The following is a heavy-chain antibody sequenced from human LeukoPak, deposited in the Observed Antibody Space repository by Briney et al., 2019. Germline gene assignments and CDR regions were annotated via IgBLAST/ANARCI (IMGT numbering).Heavy chain of an antibody. Sequence: ASVKVSCKASGYTFTGYYMHWVRQAPGQGLEWMGWINPNSGGTNYAQKFQGRVTMTRDTSISTAYMELSRLRSDDTAVYYRAREGPYYDILTGYLTLHLNPPQDWGQGTLVTVSS. V-gene: IGHV1-2*02. J-gene: IGHJ4*02. CDR1: GYTFTGYY. D-gene: IGHD3-9*01. CDR2: INPNSGGT. CDR3: AREGPYYDILTGYLTLHLNPPQD.